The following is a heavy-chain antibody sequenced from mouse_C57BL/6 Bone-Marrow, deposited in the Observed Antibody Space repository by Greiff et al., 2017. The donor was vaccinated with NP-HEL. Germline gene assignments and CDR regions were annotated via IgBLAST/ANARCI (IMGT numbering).Heavy chain of an antibody. CDR3: ARGDWDEDWYFDV. Sequence: QVQLQQSGAELARPGASVKLSCKASGYTFTSYGISWVKQRTGQGLEWIGEIYPRSGNTYYNEKFKGKATLTADKSSSTAYMELRSRTSEDSAVYFCARGDWDEDWYFDVWGTGTTVTVSS. CDR2: IYPRSGNT. J-gene: IGHJ1*03. CDR1: GYTFTSYG. V-gene: IGHV1-81*01. D-gene: IGHD4-1*01.